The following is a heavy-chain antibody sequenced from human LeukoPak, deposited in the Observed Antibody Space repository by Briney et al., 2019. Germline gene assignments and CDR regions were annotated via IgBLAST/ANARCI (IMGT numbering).Heavy chain of an antibody. CDR1: GITFRIHG. CDR2: IRYDGSRQ. CDR3: AKGGQYDSDSFLDF. Sequence: PGGSLRLSCTASGITFRIHGMFWVHQAPGKGLEWAASIRYDGSRQFYADSVKGRFTISRDNSRNTVDVQMNSLRSEDSALYYCAKGGQYDSDSFLDFWGQGTLVTVSS. V-gene: IGHV3-30*02. D-gene: IGHD3-22*01. J-gene: IGHJ4*02.